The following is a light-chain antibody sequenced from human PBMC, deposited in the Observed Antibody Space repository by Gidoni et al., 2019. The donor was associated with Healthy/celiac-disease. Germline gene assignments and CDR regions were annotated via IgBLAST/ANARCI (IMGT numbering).Light chain of an antibody. J-gene: IGKJ1*01. Sequence: AIQMTQSPSSLSASVGDRVTITCRASQGIRNDLGWYQQKPGKAPKLLIYAESSLQSGVPSRSSGSGSGTDFTLTISSLQPEDFATYYCLQDYNYPWTFGQGTKVEIK. CDR1: QGIRND. V-gene: IGKV1-6*01. CDR3: LQDYNYPWT. CDR2: AES.